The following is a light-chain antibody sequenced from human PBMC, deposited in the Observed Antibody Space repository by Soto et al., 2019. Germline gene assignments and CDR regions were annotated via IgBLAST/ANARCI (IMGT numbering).Light chain of an antibody. CDR3: QSYDSSLSAYV. CDR1: SSNIGAGYD. CDR2: DNS. J-gene: IGLJ1*01. Sequence: QSVLAQPPSVSGAPGQKVTISCTGSSSNIGAGYDLHWYQQLPGTAPKLLLYDNSNRPSGVPDRFSGSKSGTSASLAITGLQAEDEADYYCQSYDSSLSAYVFGSGTTLTVL. V-gene: IGLV1-40*01.